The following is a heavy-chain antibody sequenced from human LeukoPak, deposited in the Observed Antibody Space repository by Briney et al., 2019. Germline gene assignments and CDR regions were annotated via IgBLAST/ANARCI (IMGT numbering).Heavy chain of an antibody. CDR3: AKVFYSDSYFDS. J-gene: IGHJ4*02. CDR1: GFIFDDYT. V-gene: IGHV3-43*01. CDR2: ITWDGETT. D-gene: IGHD6-13*01. Sequence: GGSLRLSCATSGFIFDDYTMHWVRQVPEKGLEWVPLITWDGETTHYADSVRGRFTISRDNSKNSLYLQMNSLRTEGTAVYYCAKVFYSDSYFDSWGQGTLVIVSS.